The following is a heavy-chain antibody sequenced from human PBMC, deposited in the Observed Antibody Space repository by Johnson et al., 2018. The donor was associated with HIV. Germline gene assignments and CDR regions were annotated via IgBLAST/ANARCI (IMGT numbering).Heavy chain of an antibody. Sequence: QVQLVESWGGVVQPGRSLRLSCAASGFTFGSYAFHWVRQAPAKGLEWVASISYDGSDKYHADSVKGRFTISRDSSKNTLYLQMNSLRAEDTAVYYCARSGDSIGSFWAGGAFDIWGQGTMVTVSS. CDR1: GFTFGSYA. V-gene: IGHV3-30*14. CDR2: ISYDGSDK. J-gene: IGHJ3*02. CDR3: ARSGDSIGSFWAGGAFDI. D-gene: IGHD3/OR15-3a*01.